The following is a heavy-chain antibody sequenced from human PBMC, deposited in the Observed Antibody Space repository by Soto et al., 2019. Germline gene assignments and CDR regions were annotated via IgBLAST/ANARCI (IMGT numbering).Heavy chain of an antibody. CDR2: LNPRNGQT. D-gene: IGHD5-18*01. CDR3: ARETDTSMVDY. V-gene: IGHV1-8*01. Sequence: QVQLVQSGAEVKKPGASVKVSCQTSGYNFSAYYFNWVRQAAGQGPEWMGWLNPRNGQTGYVQKFRGRVTMTRDTSSATVYLELSRLTYEDKAIYFCARETDTSMVDYWGQGTLVTVSS. J-gene: IGHJ4*02. CDR1: GYNFSAYY.